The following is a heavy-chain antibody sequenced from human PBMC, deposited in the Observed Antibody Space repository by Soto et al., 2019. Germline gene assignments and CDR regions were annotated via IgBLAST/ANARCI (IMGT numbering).Heavy chain of an antibody. V-gene: IGHV4-30-2*01. CDR1: GGSISSGGYS. J-gene: IGHJ6*02. CDR3: ARALRYYYDSSGYQGYYYYGMDV. D-gene: IGHD3-22*01. CDR2: IYHSGST. Sequence: SETLSLTCAVSGGSISSGGYSWSWIRQPPGKGLEWIGYIYHSGSTYYNPSLKSRVTISVDRSKNQFSLKLSSVTAADTAVYYCARALRYYYDSSGYQGYYYYGMDVWGQGTTVTVSS.